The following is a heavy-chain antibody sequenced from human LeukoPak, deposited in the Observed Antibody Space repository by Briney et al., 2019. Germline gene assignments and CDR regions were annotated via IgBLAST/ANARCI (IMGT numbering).Heavy chain of an antibody. CDR3: ARGRGITMIAAYFDY. J-gene: IGHJ4*02. D-gene: IGHD3-22*01. V-gene: IGHV4-39*07. CDR1: GGSISSSSYY. CDR2: INHSGST. Sequence: SETLSLTCTVSGGSISSSSYYWSWIRQPPGKGLEWIGEINHSGSTNYNPSLKSRVTISVDTSKNQFSLKLSSVTAADTAVYYCARGRGITMIAAYFDYWGQGTLVTVSS.